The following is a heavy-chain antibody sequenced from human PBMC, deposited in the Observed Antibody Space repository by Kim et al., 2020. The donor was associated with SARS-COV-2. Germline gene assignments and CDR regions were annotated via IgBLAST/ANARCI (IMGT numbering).Heavy chain of an antibody. CDR3: ATERGIYGSGSYGLFDY. V-gene: IGHV1-2*02. CDR1: GYTFTGYY. J-gene: IGHJ4*02. D-gene: IGHD3-10*01. Sequence: ASVKVSCKASGYTFTGYYMHLVRQAPGQGLEWMGWINPNSGGSNYAQKSQGRVTMTKDTSISTAYMELSRLRSDDTAVYYCATERGIYGSGSYGLFDYWGQGPLVTVSS. CDR2: INPNSGGS.